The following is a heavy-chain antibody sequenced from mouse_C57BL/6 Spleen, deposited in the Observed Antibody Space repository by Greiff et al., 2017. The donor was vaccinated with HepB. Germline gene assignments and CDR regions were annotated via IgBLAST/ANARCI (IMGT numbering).Heavy chain of an antibody. CDR3: TNYYGSSCGFAD. V-gene: IGHV1-15*01. D-gene: IGHD1-1*01. Sequence: QVQLQQSGAELVRPGASVTLSCKASGYTFTDYEMHWVKQTPVHGLEWIGAIDPETGGTAYNQKFKGKAILAADKSSSTAYMELRSLTAEDSAVYYCTNYYGSSCGFADWGQGTLVTVSA. CDR1: GYTFTDYE. CDR2: IDPETGGT. J-gene: IGHJ3*01.